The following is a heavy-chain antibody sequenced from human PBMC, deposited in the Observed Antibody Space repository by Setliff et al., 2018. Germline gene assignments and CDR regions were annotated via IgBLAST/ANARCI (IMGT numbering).Heavy chain of an antibody. CDR3: ARKGISALSGAFDM. D-gene: IGHD1-26*01. CDR2: IYTSGST. Sequence: PSETLSLTCTVSGGSINSYYWSWIRQPAGKGLEWIGRIYTSGSTNYNPSLKSRVTMSVDTSKNQFSLKLNSVTAADTAVYYCARKGISALSGAFDMWGQGTMVTVSS. CDR1: GGSINSYY. J-gene: IGHJ3*02. V-gene: IGHV4-4*07.